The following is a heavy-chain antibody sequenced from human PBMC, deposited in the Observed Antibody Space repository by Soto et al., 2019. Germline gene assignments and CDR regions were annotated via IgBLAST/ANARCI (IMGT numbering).Heavy chain of an antibody. V-gene: IGHV1-69*01. CDR2: IIPIFGTA. Sequence: QVQLVQSGAEAKKPGSSVKVSCKASGGTFSSYAISWVRQAPGQGLEWMGGIIPIFGTANYAQKFQGRVTITADESTSTAYMELSSLRSEDTAVYYCARGVYYGSGSYYSFYYYYGMDVWGQGTTVTVSS. CDR3: ARGVYYGSGSYYSFYYYYGMDV. CDR1: GGTFSSYA. D-gene: IGHD3-10*01. J-gene: IGHJ6*02.